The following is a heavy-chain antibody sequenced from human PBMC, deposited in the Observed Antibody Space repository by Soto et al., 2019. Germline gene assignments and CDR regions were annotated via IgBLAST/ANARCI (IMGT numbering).Heavy chain of an antibody. CDR2: IIPILGIA. CDR3: ARDSVSYCSGGSCYSPPMDV. J-gene: IGHJ6*02. D-gene: IGHD2-15*01. CDR1: GGTFSSYT. V-gene: IGHV1-69*04. Sequence: SGKVSCKASGGTFSSYTISWVRQAPGQGLEWMGRIIPILGIANYAQKFQGRATITADESTSTAYMELSSLRSEDTAVYYCARDSVSYCSGGSCYSPPMDVWGRGTTVTVSS.